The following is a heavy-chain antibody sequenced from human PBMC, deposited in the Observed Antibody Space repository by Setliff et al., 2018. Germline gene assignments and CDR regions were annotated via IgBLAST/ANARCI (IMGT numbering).Heavy chain of an antibody. D-gene: IGHD3-22*01. CDR3: VREGVDSRSSTDYRYYMDV. CDR1: GGTFISYA. CDR2: IIPIFGSA. Sequence: SVKVSCKASGGTFISYAISWVRQAPGQGLEWMGGIIPIFGSANYAQRFQGRVTITADESTSTAYMELSSLRSEDTAVYYCVREGVDSRSSTDYRYYMDVWGKGTTVTVSS. V-gene: IGHV1-69*13. J-gene: IGHJ6*03.